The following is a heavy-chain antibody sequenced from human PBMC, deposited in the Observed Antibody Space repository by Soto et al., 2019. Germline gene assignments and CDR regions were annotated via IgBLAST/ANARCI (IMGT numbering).Heavy chain of an antibody. V-gene: IGHV4-30-4*01. Sequence: SETLSLTCTVSGGSISSGDYYWSWIRQPPGKGLEWIGYIYYSGSTYYNPSLKSRVTISVDTSKNQFSLKLSSVTAADTAVYYCASDQRYCSSTSCWDWFDPWGQGTLVTVSS. CDR2: IYYSGST. CDR3: ASDQRYCSSTSCWDWFDP. CDR1: GGSISSGDYY. J-gene: IGHJ5*02. D-gene: IGHD2-2*01.